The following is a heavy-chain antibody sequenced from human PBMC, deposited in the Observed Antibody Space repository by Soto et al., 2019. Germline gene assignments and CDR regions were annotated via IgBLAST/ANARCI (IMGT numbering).Heavy chain of an antibody. J-gene: IGHJ6*02. CDR2: IIPVLGVT. CDR3: ARRRYCGVDCYNKFYYGMDV. V-gene: IGHV1-69*02. Sequence: QVQLVQSGAEVRKPGSSVEVSCMASGSTFSSYTVNWVRQAPGQGLEWIGRIIPVLGVTHYARRFQGRVTITADRSRKTXKXRLTRLTSEDKAVHYCARRRYCGVDCYNKFYYGMDVWGQGTTVTVSS. D-gene: IGHD2-21*02. CDR1: GSTFSSYT.